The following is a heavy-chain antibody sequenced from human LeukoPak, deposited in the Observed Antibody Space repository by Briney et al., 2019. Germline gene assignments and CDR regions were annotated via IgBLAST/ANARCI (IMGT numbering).Heavy chain of an antibody. CDR2: IYTTGGT. V-gene: IGHV4-4*07. J-gene: IGHJ4*02. CDR1: GGSISTYY. CDR3: ARVGYYDSSGLDY. D-gene: IGHD3-22*01. Sequence: SETLSLTCSVSGGSISTYYWSWIRQPAGKGLEWIGRIYTTGGTNYNPSLKSRVTMSVDTSKNQFSLKLSSVTAADTAVYYCARVGYYDSSGLDYWGQGTLVTVSS.